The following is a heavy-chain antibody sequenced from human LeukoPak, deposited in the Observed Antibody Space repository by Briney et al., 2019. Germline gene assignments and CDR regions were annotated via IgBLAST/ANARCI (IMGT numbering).Heavy chain of an antibody. J-gene: IGHJ4*02. Sequence: PSETLSLTCTVSGGSISNYYWSWIRQPPGKGLEWIGYIYYSGITNYNPTLKSRVTLSVDTSNNQFSLKLSSVTAADTAMYYCARTRGYGAYCGGDCYPLDYWGQGTLVTVSS. CDR2: IYYSGIT. V-gene: IGHV4-59*01. CDR1: GGSISNYY. D-gene: IGHD2-21*02. CDR3: ARTRGYGAYCGGDCYPLDY.